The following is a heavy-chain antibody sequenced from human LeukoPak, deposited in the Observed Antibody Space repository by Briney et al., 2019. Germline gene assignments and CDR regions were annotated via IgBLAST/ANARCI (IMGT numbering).Heavy chain of an antibody. CDR2: ISSSSSYI. Sequence: GGSLRLSCAASGFTFSSYSMNWVRQAPGKGLEWVSSISSSSSYIYYADSVKGRFTISRDSAKNSLYLQMNSLRAEDTAVYYCARGVVPRLGELSSKPDAWGQGTLVTVSS. V-gene: IGHV3-21*01. D-gene: IGHD3-16*02. CDR1: GFTFSSYS. J-gene: IGHJ5*02. CDR3: ARGVVPRLGELSSKPDA.